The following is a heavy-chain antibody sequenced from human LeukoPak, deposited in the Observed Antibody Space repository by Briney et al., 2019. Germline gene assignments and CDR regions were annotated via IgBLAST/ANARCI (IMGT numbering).Heavy chain of an antibody. D-gene: IGHD2-15*01. CDR2: IYYSGST. CDR1: GGSISSYY. CDR3: ARHPPHGYCSGGSCYSGSFDY. Sequence: SETLSLTCTVSGGSISSYYWSWIRQPPGKGLEWIGYIYYSGSTNYNPSLKSRVTISVDTSKNQFSLKPSSVTAADTAVYYCARHPPHGYCSGGSCYSGSFDYWGQGTLVTVSS. V-gene: IGHV4-59*08. J-gene: IGHJ4*02.